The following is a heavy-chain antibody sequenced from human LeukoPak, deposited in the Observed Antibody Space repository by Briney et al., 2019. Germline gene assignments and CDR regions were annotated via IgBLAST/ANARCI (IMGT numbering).Heavy chain of an antibody. CDR3: ARALGIAAAGFHY. Sequence: ASVKVSCKASGYTFTSYYMHWVRQAPGQGLEWMGGIIPIFGTANYAQKFQGRVTITTDESTSTAYMELSSLRSEDTAVYYCARALGIAAAGFHYWGQGTLVTVSS. V-gene: IGHV1-69*05. J-gene: IGHJ4*02. CDR1: GYTFTSYY. D-gene: IGHD6-13*01. CDR2: IIPIFGTA.